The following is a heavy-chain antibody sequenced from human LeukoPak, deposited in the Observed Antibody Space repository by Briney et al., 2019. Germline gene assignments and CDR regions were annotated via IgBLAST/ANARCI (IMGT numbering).Heavy chain of an antibody. Sequence: KPSETLSLTCTVSGYSISSGYYWGWIRQPPGKGLEWIGSIYHSGSTYYNPSLKSRVTILVDTSKNQFSLKLSSVTAADTAVYYCARVDSEMRGYYFDYWGQGTLVTVSS. CDR2: IYHSGST. J-gene: IGHJ4*02. V-gene: IGHV4-38-2*02. D-gene: IGHD3-10*01. CDR3: ARVDSEMRGYYFDY. CDR1: GYSISSGYY.